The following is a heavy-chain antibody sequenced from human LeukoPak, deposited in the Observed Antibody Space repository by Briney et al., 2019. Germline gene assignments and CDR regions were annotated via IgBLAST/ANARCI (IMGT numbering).Heavy chain of an antibody. CDR3: ARGYYYDSSGYYGYYFDY. CDR2: INPSGGST. Sequence: GASVKVSCKASGFTFTSYYMHWVRQAPGQGLEWMGIINPSGGSTSYAQKFQGRVTMTRDRSTSTVYMELSSLRSEDTAVYYCARGYYYDSSGYYGYYFDYWGQGTLVTVSS. D-gene: IGHD3-22*01. J-gene: IGHJ4*02. CDR1: GFTFTSYY. V-gene: IGHV1-46*01.